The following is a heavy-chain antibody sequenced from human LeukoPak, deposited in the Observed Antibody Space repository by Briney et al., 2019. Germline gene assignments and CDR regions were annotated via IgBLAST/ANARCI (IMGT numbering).Heavy chain of an antibody. CDR1: GYTFTTYP. CDR2: IIAGNGNT. J-gene: IGHJ4*02. V-gene: IGHV1-3*01. D-gene: IGHD1-26*01. CDR3: AREWELTMAAPGY. Sequence: ASVKVSCKASGYTFTTYPMHWVSQAPGQGLEWMGWIIAGNGNTKYSQKFQGRVSFTRDTSASTAYMELSSLRSEDTAIYYCAREWELTMAAPGYWGQGTLVTVSS.